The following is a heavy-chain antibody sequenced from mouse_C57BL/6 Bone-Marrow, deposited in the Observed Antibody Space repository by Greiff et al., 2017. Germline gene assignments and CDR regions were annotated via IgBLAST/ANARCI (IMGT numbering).Heavy chain of an antibody. Sequence: DVMLVESGGDLVKPGGSLKLSCAASGFTFSSYGMSWVRQTPDKSLEWVATISSGGSNTNYPDSVKGRFTISRDNAKNTPYLQMSSLKSEDTAMYYCARRNSAGYYAIDYWGQGTSVTVSS. D-gene: IGHD3-2*02. CDR3: ARRNSAGYYAIDY. J-gene: IGHJ4*01. CDR1: GFTFSSYG. V-gene: IGHV5-6*02. CDR2: ISSGGSNT.